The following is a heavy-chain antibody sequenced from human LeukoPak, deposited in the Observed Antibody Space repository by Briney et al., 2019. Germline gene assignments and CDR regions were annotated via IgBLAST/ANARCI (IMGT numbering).Heavy chain of an antibody. J-gene: IGHJ4*02. CDR1: GGTFSSYA. Sequence: SVKVSCKASGGTFSSYAISWVRQAPGQGLEWMGRIIPIFGTANYVQKFQGRVTVTTDESTSTAYMELSSLRSEDTAVYYCARSYSSSWYYFDYWGQGTLVTVSS. CDR3: ARSYSSSWYYFDY. V-gene: IGHV1-69*05. CDR2: IIPIFGTA. D-gene: IGHD6-13*01.